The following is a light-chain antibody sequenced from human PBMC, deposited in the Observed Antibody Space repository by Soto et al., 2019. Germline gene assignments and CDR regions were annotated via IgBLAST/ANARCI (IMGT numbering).Light chain of an antibody. CDR1: QSVSSSY. CDR3: QQYGSSPVT. V-gene: IGKV3-20*01. CDR2: GAS. Sequence: EIVLTQSPGTLSSSPGERATLSCRASQSVSSSYLAWYQQTAGQAPRLLIYGASSRATGIPARFSGSGSGTDFTLTISRLEPEDFAVYYCQQYGSSPVTFGRGTKVDIK. J-gene: IGKJ3*01.